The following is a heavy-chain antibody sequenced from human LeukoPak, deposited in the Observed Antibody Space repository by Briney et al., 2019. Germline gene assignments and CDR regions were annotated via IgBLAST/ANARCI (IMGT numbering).Heavy chain of an antibody. CDR3: ARDRVLSPPDY. CDR1: GYIFTGYY. J-gene: IGHJ4*02. Sequence: GASVKVSCTASGYIFTGYYIHWLRQAPGQGLEWMGWINPNSGGTNYAQKFQGRVTMTRDTSISTAYMELSRLRSDDTAVYYCARDRVLSPPDYWGQGTLVTVSS. D-gene: IGHD3-9*01. V-gene: IGHV1-2*02. CDR2: INPNSGGT.